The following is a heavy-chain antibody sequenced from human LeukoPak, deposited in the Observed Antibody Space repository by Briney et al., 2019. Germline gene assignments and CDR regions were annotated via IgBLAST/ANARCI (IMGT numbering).Heavy chain of an antibody. D-gene: IGHD1-26*01. V-gene: IGHV1-18*04. Sequence: GASVKVSCKTSGYNFKTSGITWVRQAPGQGLEWMGWISAQTGERHYAEKLQGRVTMTTDTSRSTGYMELQSLTSDDTAVYYCAREVWSRDIGSLFDYWGQGTLVIVSS. CDR1: GYNFKTSG. CDR3: AREVWSRDIGSLFDY. J-gene: IGHJ4*02. CDR2: ISAQTGER.